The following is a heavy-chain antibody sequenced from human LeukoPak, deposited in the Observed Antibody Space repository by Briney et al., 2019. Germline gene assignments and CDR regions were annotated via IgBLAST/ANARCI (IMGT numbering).Heavy chain of an antibody. CDR2: ISGSGGST. CDR3: AKEVRESAGFYFDY. CDR1: GFTFNSYS. V-gene: IGHV3-23*01. Sequence: GGSLRLSCAASGFTFNSYSMSWVRQAPGKGLEWISGISGSGGSTCSADHVKGRFTISRDNSTNTLYLQLHSLSAADTAVYYSAKEVRESAGFYFDYWGQGTLATVSS. J-gene: IGHJ4*02. D-gene: IGHD3-10*01.